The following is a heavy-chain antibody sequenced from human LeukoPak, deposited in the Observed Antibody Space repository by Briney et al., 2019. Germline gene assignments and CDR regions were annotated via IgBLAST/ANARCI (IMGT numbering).Heavy chain of an antibody. Sequence: PGRSLRLSCAASGFTFGSYAMHWVRQAPGKGLEWVAVISYDGNYKYYADSVKGRFTISRDDSKNTLYLQMNSLRSEDTAVYYCARAKNRLSGATESDFWGQGTLVTVSS. V-gene: IGHV3-30-3*01. CDR1: GFTFGSYA. D-gene: IGHD1-26*01. J-gene: IGHJ4*02. CDR3: ARAKNRLSGATESDF. CDR2: ISYDGNYK.